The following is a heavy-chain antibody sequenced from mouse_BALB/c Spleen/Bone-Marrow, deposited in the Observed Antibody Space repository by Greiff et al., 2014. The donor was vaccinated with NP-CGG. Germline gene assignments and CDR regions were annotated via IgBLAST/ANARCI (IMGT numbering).Heavy chain of an antibody. CDR3: ARERENDGDYDIDC. Sequence: VQLVESGPGLVAPSQSLSITCTVSGFSLTSYGVPWVRQSPGKGLVWLGVLWAGGPTNYNSARMCRLDNNKDNTESQVFLKMNSLQTNDTTIYYCARERENDGDYDIDCWGQGTTLTVSS. D-gene: IGHD2-3*01. CDR2: LWAGGPT. CDR1: GFSLTSYG. V-gene: IGHV2-9*02. J-gene: IGHJ2*01.